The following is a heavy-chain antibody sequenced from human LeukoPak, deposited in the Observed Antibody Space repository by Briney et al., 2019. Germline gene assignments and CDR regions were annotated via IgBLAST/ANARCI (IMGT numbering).Heavy chain of an antibody. CDR1: GGSISSYY. J-gene: IGHJ4*02. Sequence: SETLSLTCTVSGGSISSYYWSWIRPPPGKGLEWIGYIYYSGSTNYNPSLKSRVTISVDTSKNQFSLKLSSVTAADTAVYYCARGDYGDYEQTYYFDYWGQGTLVSVSS. CDR3: ARGDYGDYEQTYYFDY. CDR2: IYYSGST. D-gene: IGHD4-17*01. V-gene: IGHV4-59*01.